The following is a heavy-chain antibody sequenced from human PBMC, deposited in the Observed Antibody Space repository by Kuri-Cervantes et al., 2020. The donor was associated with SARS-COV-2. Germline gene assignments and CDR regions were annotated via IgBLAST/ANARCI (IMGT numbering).Heavy chain of an antibody. V-gene: IGHV3-64*01. D-gene: IGHD2-2*01. J-gene: IGHJ4*02. CDR3: AKAGKKEGYCSSTSCYLDSDY. CDR1: GFTFSSYA. Sequence: GGSLRLSCAASGFTFSSYAMHWVRQAPGKGLEYVSAISSNGGSTYYANSVKGRFTISRDNSKNTLYLQMNSLRAEDTAVYYCAKAGKKEGYCSSTSCYLDSDYWGQGTLVTVSS. CDR2: ISSNGGST.